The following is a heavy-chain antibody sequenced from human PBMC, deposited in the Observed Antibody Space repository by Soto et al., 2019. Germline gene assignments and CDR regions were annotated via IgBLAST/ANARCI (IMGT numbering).Heavy chain of an antibody. D-gene: IGHD2-15*01. CDR1: GFTFSNYD. Sequence: EVQLVESGGGLVQPGGSLRLSCAASGFTFSNYDIYWVRQVTGKGLEWVSTIASYGGTYYSDSVKGRFTISREIAKDSSYLQMNSLKVGDTAVYYCTRNGGGLDYWGQGALVTVSS. CDR3: TRNGGGLDY. J-gene: IGHJ4*02. V-gene: IGHV3-13*01. CDR2: IASYGGT.